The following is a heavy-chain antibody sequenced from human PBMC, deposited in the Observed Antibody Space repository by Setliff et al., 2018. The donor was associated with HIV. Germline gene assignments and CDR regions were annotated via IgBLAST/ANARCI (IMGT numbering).Heavy chain of an antibody. Sequence: PGGSLRLSCVASRFTFNDYWMSWVRQAPGKGLEWVANIDREGSKAYYMDSVKGRFTISRDNPKNSLYLQMNSLRTEDTAVYYCARSGGDCSGISCYSLWFDPWGHGTLVTVSS. CDR2: IDREGSKA. CDR1: RFTFNDYW. J-gene: IGHJ5*02. V-gene: IGHV3-7*03. D-gene: IGHD2-15*01. CDR3: ARSGGDCSGISCYSLWFDP.